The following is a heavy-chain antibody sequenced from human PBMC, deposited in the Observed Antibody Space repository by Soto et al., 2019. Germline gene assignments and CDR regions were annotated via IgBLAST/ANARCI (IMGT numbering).Heavy chain of an antibody. V-gene: IGHV1-18*01. D-gene: IGHD3-3*01. J-gene: IGHJ5*02. CDR3: ARDRYFDFWSGYRSHNWFDP. CDR2: ISAYNGNT. CDR1: GYTFTSYG. Sequence: ASVKVSCKASGYTFTSYGISWVRQAPGQGLEWMGWISAYNGNTNYAQKLQGRVTMTTDTSTSTAYMELRSLRSDDTAVYYCARDRYFDFWSGYRSHNWFDPWAQGTLVTVSS.